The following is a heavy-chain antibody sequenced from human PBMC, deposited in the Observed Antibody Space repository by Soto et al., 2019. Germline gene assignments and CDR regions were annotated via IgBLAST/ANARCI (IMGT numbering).Heavy chain of an antibody. CDR2: ISAYNGNT. V-gene: IGHV1-18*01. CDR1: GYTFTSYG. D-gene: IGHD2-2*01. CDR3: ARDYCSSTSCYHYGMDD. J-gene: IGHJ6*02. Sequence: QVQLVQSGAEVKKPGASVKVSCKASGYTFTSYGISWVRQAPGQGLEWMGWISAYNGNTNYAQKLQGRVTMSTDTSTSTAYMELRSLRSDDTAVYYCARDYCSSTSCYHYGMDDWGQGTTVTVSS.